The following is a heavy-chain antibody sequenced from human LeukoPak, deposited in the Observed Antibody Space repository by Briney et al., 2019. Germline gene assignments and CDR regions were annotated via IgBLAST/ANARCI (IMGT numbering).Heavy chain of an antibody. CDR2: MSYDGSNK. CDR1: GFXFSSYG. J-gene: IGHJ2*01. D-gene: IGHD3-22*01. CDR3: AKNRDRGVPTYYYDSSGSSHFDL. V-gene: IGHV3-30*18. Sequence: GGSLRLSCAASGFXFSSYGMHWVRQAPGKGQEWVASMSYDGSNKYYADSVKGRFTVSRDNSKHTLYLQMNSLRAEDTAVYYCAKNRDRGVPTYYYDSSGSSHFDLWGRGTLVTVSS.